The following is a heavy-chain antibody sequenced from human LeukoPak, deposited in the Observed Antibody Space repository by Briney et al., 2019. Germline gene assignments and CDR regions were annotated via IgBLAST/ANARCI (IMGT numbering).Heavy chain of an antibody. V-gene: IGHV4-39*01. CDR3: ARVEVVTARVDP. Sequence: SETLSLTCTVSGGSISSSDYYWGWIRQPPGKGLEWIASIYYSGTTHYNPSHQSRVTMSVDTSKNQFSLKLSSVTAADTAVYYCARVEVVTARVDPWGQGTLVTVSS. D-gene: IGHD2-21*02. J-gene: IGHJ5*02. CDR1: GGSISSSDYY. CDR2: IYYSGTT.